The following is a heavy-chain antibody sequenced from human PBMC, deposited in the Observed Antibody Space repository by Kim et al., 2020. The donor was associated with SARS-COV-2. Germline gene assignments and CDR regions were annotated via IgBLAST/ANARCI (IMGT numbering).Heavy chain of an antibody. Sequence: GGSLRLSCAASGFTFSSYAMSWVRQAPGKGLEWVSAISGSGGSTYYADSVKGRFTISRDNSKNTLYLQMNSLRAEDTAVYYCAKISGRDNKYSSIFDYWGQGTLVTVSS. V-gene: IGHV3-23*01. J-gene: IGHJ4*02. CDR2: ISGSGGST. CDR3: AKISGRDNKYSSIFDY. CDR1: GFTFSSYA. D-gene: IGHD6-13*01.